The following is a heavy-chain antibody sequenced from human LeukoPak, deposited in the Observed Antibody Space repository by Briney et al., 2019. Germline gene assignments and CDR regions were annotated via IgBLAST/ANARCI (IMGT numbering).Heavy chain of an antibody. D-gene: IGHD3-3*01. CDR3: ARFMEGAFDY. V-gene: IGHV5-51*01. CDR1: GYSFTTYW. Sequence: GESLKISCKGSGYSFTTYWIGWVRQMPGKGLEWMGNIYPDDSDTRYSPSFQGHITISADKSISTAYLQWSSLKASDTAMYYCARFMEGAFDYWGQGTLVTVSS. J-gene: IGHJ4*02. CDR2: IYPDDSDT.